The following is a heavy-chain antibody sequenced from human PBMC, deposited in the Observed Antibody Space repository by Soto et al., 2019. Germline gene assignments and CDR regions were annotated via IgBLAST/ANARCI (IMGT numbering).Heavy chain of an antibody. CDR2: ISAYNGNT. CDR3: ARVWGGKQWLVS. J-gene: IGHJ5*02. D-gene: IGHD6-19*01. V-gene: IGHV1-18*01. Sequence: ASVKVSCKASGGTFSSYGISWVRQAPGQGLEWMGWISAYNGNTNYAQKLQGRVTMTTDTSTSTAYMELRSLRSDDTAVYYCARVWGGKQWLVSWGQGTLVTVSS. CDR1: GGTFSSYG.